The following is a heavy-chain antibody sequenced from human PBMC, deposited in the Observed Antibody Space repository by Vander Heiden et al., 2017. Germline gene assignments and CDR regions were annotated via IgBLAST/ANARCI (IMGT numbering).Heavy chain of an antibody. V-gene: IGHV3-7*03. D-gene: IGHD1-26*01. Sequence: EVQLVESGGGLVQPGGSLRLSCAASGITFSNYWMNWVRRAPGKGLEWVANIKQDGTEKYDVDSVKGRFTISRDNAKRSLYLQMNSLRPEDTAVYYCAAGVGWVSDSWGQGTLVTVSS. CDR1: GITFSNYW. CDR2: IKQDGTEK. J-gene: IGHJ4*02. CDR3: AAGVGWVSDS.